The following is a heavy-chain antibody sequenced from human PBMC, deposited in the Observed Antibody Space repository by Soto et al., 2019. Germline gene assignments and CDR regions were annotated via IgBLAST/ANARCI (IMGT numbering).Heavy chain of an antibody. J-gene: IGHJ4*02. CDR3: ARELTGYRFGPGEVY. V-gene: IGHV4-30-4*01. CDR1: GGSISSGDYY. CDR2: IYFSGST. Sequence: SETLSLTCTVSGGSISSGDYYWNWIRQPPGKGLEWIGYIYFSGSTYYNPSLKSRVIISLDTSKNQFSLKLSSVTAADTAVYYCARELTGYRFGPGEVYWGQGTLVTVSS. D-gene: IGHD5-18*01.